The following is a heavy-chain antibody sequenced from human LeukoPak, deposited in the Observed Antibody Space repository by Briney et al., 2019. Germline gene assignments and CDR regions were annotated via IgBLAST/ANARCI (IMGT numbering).Heavy chain of an antibody. V-gene: IGHV3-21*01. CDR3: ARDIVVVPAAINYYYGMDV. J-gene: IGHJ6*04. CDR1: GFSFSSYS. CDR2: ISRSSSDI. D-gene: IGHD2-2*01. Sequence: GGSLRLSCAASGFSFSSYSMSWVRQAPGKGLEWVSFISRSSSDIYHADSVKGRFTISRDNAKNSLYLQMNSLRAEDTAVYYCARDIVVVPAAINYYYGMDVWGKGTTVTVSS.